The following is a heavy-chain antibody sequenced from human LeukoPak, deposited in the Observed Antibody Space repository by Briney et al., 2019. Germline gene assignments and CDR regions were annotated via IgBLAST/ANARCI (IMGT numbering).Heavy chain of an antibody. Sequence: GGSLRLSCAVSGFSVSDTFMTWVRQAPGKGLQWVSVILDTGITTYADSVKGRFSISRDNSKNTVYLQMNSLSVDDTAVYYCVRDKGVGRTERFDSCGPGTLVTVSS. CDR2: ILDTGIT. CDR1: GFSVSDTF. J-gene: IGHJ4*01. V-gene: IGHV3-53*01. D-gene: IGHD1-26*01. CDR3: VRDKGVGRTERFDS.